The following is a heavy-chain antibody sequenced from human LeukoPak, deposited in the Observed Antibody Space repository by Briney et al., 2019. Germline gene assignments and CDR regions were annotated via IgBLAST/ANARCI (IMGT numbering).Heavy chain of an antibody. CDR3: ARGRSNYYGMDV. V-gene: IGHV4-59*01. Sequence: PSETLSLTCTVSGGSISSYYWSWIRQPPGKGLEWIGYIYYNGNTNYSPSLKSRVTMSVDTSKNLFSLKVSSVTAADTAVYYCARGRSNYYGMDVWGQGTTVTVSS. J-gene: IGHJ6*02. CDR1: GGSISSYY. CDR2: IYYNGNT. D-gene: IGHD1-26*01.